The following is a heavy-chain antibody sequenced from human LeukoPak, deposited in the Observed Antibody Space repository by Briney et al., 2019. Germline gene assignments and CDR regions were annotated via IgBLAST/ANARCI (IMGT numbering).Heavy chain of an antibody. J-gene: IGHJ4*02. CDR2: ISSSSSYI. D-gene: IGHD6-13*01. V-gene: IGHV3-21*01. Sequence: GGSLRLSCVASGFIFSSYTMNWVRQAPGKGLEWVSSISSSSSYIYYADSMKGRFTISRDNAKNSLYLQMNSLRAEDTALYYCARDPKSWYTSDSIDCWGQGTLVTVSS. CDR1: GFIFSSYT. CDR3: ARDPKSWYTSDSIDC.